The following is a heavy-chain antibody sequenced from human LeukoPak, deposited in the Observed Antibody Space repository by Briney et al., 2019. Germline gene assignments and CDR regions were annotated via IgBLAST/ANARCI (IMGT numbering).Heavy chain of an antibody. J-gene: IGHJ4*02. V-gene: IGHV4-39*02. CDR3: AREGAYTDWGPHF. Sequence: TSETLSLTCTVSGGSISSSSYYWGWIRQPPGKGLEWIGSIYYSGSTYYNPSLKSRVTISVDTSKNQFSLELSSVTAADTAVYYCAREGAYTDWGPHFWGQGTLVTVSS. CDR1: GGSISSSSYY. D-gene: IGHD3-16*01. CDR2: IYYSGST.